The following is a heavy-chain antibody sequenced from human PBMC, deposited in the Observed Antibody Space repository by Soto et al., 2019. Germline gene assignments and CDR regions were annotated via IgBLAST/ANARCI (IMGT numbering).Heavy chain of an antibody. CDR3: AREGGFYYYYYGMDV. V-gene: IGHV3-7*01. D-gene: IGHD3-16*01. J-gene: IGHJ6*02. Sequence: EVQLVESGGGLVQPGGSLRLSCAASGFTFSSYWMSWVRQAPGKGLEWVANIEQDGSEKYYVDSVKGRFTISRDNAKNSLYLQMNSLRAEDTAVYYCAREGGFYYYYYGMDVWGQGTTVTVSS. CDR2: IEQDGSEK. CDR1: GFTFSSYW.